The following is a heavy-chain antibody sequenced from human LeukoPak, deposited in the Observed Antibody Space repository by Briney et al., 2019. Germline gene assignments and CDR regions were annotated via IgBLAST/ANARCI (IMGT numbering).Heavy chain of an antibody. J-gene: IGHJ6*02. D-gene: IGHD1-26*01. CDR1: GYTFPAYY. CDR3: ASLGATTLSYYGMDV. Sequence: ASVKVSCKASGYTFPAYYMHWVRQAPGQGLEWMGWVNPNGGATNYAQNLQGRVTMTRDPSISTLYMELSSLRSDDTAVYYCASLGATTLSYYGMDVWGQGTTVTVSS. CDR2: VNPNGGAT. V-gene: IGHV1-2*02.